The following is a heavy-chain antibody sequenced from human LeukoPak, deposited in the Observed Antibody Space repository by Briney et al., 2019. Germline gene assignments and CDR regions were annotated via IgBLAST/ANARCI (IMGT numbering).Heavy chain of an antibody. D-gene: IGHD6-13*01. J-gene: IGHJ6*02. CDR2: ISAYNGNT. V-gene: IGHV1-18*01. CDR3: ARVIIAAAGGGSYGMDV. Sequence: ASVKVSCKAPGYTFTSYGISWVRQAPGQGLEWMGWISAYNGNTNYAQKLQGRVTMTTDTSTSTAYMELRSLRSDDTAVYYCARVIIAAAGGGSYGMDVWGQGTTVTVSS. CDR1: GYTFTSYG.